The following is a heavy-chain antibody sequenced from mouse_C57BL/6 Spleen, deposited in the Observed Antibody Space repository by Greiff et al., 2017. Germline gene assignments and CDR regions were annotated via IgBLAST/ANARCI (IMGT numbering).Heavy chain of an antibody. CDR2: IDPSDSYT. J-gene: IGHJ4*01. V-gene: IGHV1-59*01. CDR3: ARGDYHYAMDY. D-gene: IGHD2-4*01. CDR1: GYTFTSYW. Sequence: VQLKESGAELVRPGTSVKLSCKASGYTFTSYWMHWVKQRPGQGLEWIGVIDPSDSYTNYNQKFKGKATLTVDTSSSTAYMQLSSLTSEDSAVYYCARGDYHYAMDYWGQGTSVTVSS.